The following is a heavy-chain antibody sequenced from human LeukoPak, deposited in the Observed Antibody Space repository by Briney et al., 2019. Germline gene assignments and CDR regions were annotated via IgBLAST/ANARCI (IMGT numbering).Heavy chain of an antibody. V-gene: IGHV3-23*01. CDR3: AKGPTLRFREILGFDY. D-gene: IGHD3-10*01. CDR1: GFTFSSYA. Sequence: SGGSLRLSCAASGFTFSSYAMSCVRQAPGKGLEWVSAISGSGGSTYYADSVKGRFTISRDNSKNTLYLQMNSLRAEDTAVYYCAKGPTLRFREILGFDYWGQGTLVTVSS. CDR2: ISGSGGST. J-gene: IGHJ4*02.